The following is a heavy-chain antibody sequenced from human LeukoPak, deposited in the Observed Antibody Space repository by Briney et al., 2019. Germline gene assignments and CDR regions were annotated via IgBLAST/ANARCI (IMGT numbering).Heavy chain of an antibody. Sequence: ASVKVSCKASGYTFTGYYMHWVRQAPGQGLEWMGRINPNSGGTNYAQKFQGRVTMTRDTSISTAYMELSRLRSDDTAVYYCARGGWNDPYSRLDAFDVWGQGTMVTVSS. CDR2: INPNSGGT. V-gene: IGHV1-2*06. J-gene: IGHJ3*01. CDR3: ARGGWNDPYSRLDAFDV. D-gene: IGHD1-1*01. CDR1: GYTFTGYY.